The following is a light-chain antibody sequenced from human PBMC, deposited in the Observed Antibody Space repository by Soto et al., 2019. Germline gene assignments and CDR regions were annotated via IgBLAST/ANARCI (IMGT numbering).Light chain of an antibody. J-gene: IGLJ1*01. Sequence: QSVLTQPPSVSAAPGQTVTISCSGSSSNIGNNYVSWYQQLPGTAPKLLIYDNNKRPSGIPDRFSGSKSGTSATLGITGLQTGDEADYYCGTWDSSLSDNYVFGTGTKVTVL. CDR3: GTWDSSLSDNYV. V-gene: IGLV1-51*01. CDR1: SSNIGNNY. CDR2: DNN.